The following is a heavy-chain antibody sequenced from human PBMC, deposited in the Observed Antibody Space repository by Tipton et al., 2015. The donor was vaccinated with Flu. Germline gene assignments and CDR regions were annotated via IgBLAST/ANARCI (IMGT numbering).Heavy chain of an antibody. CDR3: ARDVAAIPAAIRD. J-gene: IGHJ4*02. D-gene: IGHD2-2*02. CDR1: GGSVRSYY. Sequence: GLVKPSETLSLNCSVSGGSVRSYYWSWIRQPPGEGLEWIGYINYSGSTSYNPSLKSRVTISVDTSKTQLSLKLSSVTAADTAIYYCARDVAAIPAAIRDWGQGTLVTVSS. V-gene: IGHV4-59*02. CDR2: INYSGST.